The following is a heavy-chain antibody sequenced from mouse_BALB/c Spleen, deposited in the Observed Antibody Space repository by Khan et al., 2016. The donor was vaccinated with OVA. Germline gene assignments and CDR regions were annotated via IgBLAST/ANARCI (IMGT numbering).Heavy chain of an antibody. CDR1: GFSLTNYG. CDR2: IWSGGIT. Sequence: QMQLEESGPGLVQPSQSLSITCTVSGFSLTNYGVHWVRQSPGKGLEWLGVIWSGGITDYNATFISRLSISKDNSKGQVFFKMNSLQPNDTAIYYCARNRNGYFDSWGQGSTLTVSS. CDR3: ARNRNGYFDS. D-gene: IGHD1-1*02. J-gene: IGHJ2*01. V-gene: IGHV2-2*02.